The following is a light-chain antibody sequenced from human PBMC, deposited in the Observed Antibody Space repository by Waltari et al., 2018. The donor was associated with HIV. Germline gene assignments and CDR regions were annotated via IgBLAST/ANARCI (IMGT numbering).Light chain of an antibody. Sequence: DIQMTKSPSSLSASVGDRVTITCRASQSIGNFLNWYQQIPGKAPKVLIYAASSLQSGVPSRFSGSGSGTDFTLTISSLQHEDFATYYCQQSYSTRFTFGPGTKVDIK. CDR2: AAS. CDR1: QSIGNF. V-gene: IGKV1-39*01. J-gene: IGKJ3*01. CDR3: QQSYSTRFT.